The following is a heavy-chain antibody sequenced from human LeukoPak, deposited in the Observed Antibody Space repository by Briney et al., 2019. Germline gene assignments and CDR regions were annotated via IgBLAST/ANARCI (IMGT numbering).Heavy chain of an antibody. D-gene: IGHD3-22*01. Sequence: GGSLRLSRAASGFTFSGSAMHWVRQASGKGLEWVGRIRSKANSYATAYAASVKGRFTISRDDSKNTAYLQMNSLKTEDTAVYYCTRFDYDSSGPSDYWGQGTLVTVSS. CDR2: IRSKANSYAT. V-gene: IGHV3-73*01. CDR3: TRFDYDSSGPSDY. CDR1: GFTFSGSA. J-gene: IGHJ4*02.